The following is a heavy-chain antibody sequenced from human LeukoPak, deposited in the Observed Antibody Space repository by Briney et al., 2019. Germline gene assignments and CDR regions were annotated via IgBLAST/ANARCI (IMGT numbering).Heavy chain of an antibody. CDR3: AEDRLEWLLSIDY. J-gene: IGHJ4*02. CDR1: GFTFSSYA. CDR2: ISGSGGST. Sequence: GGSLRLSCAASGFTFSSYAMSWVRQTPGKGLEWVSAISGSGGSTYYADSVKGRFTISRDNSKNTLYLQINSLRAEDTAVYSCAEDRLEWLLSIDYWGQGTLVTVSS. D-gene: IGHD3-3*01. V-gene: IGHV3-23*01.